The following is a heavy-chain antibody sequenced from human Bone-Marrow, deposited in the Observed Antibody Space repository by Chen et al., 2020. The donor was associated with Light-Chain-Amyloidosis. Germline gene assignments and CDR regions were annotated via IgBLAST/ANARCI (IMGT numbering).Heavy chain of an antibody. CDR1: GYTFPNYW. CDR2: IYPDYPEA. J-gene: IGHJ4*02. CDR3: ARRRDGYNFDY. D-gene: IGHD5-12*01. V-gene: IGHV5-51*01. Sequence: EVQLEQSGPEVKKPGESLKISCKGSGYTFPNYWIGWVRQKPGKGLEWMGVIYPDYPEAKFSPAFEGQVPIPAHKSIPPPHLQWRSLKASDTAMYYCARRRDGYNFDYWGQGTLVTVSS.